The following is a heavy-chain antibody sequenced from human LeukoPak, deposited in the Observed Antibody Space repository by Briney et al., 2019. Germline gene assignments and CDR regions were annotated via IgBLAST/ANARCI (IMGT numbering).Heavy chain of an antibody. Sequence: GGSLRLSCAASGFTFSSYWMSWVRQAPGKGLEWVANIKQDGSENYYVDSVKGRFTISRDNAKNSLYLQMNSLRAEDTAVYYCARAVDCSSTSCYGGDDYWGQGTLVTVSS. J-gene: IGHJ4*02. D-gene: IGHD2-2*01. CDR1: GFTFSSYW. CDR2: IKQDGSEN. V-gene: IGHV3-7*01. CDR3: ARAVDCSSTSCYGGDDY.